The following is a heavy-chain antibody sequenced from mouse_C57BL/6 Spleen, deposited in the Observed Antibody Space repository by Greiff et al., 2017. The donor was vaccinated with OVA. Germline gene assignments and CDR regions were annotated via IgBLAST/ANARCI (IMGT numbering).Heavy chain of an antibody. CDR1: GYTFTDYE. CDR3: TRYGNYYWYFEV. Sequence: QVQLKQSGAELVRPGASVTLSCKASGYTFTDYEMHWVKQTPVHGLEWIGAIDPETGGTAYNQKFKGKAILTADKSSITAYMELRSLTSEDSAVYYCTRYGNYYWYFEVWGTGTTVTVSS. D-gene: IGHD2-1*01. CDR2: IDPETGGT. V-gene: IGHV1-15*01. J-gene: IGHJ1*03.